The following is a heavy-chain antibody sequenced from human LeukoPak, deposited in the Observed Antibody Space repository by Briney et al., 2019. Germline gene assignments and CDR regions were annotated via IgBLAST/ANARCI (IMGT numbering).Heavy chain of an antibody. D-gene: IGHD2-21*02. J-gene: IGHJ2*01. CDR3: ARGPYCGGDCYTRDNWYFDL. V-gene: IGHV1-18*04. Sequence: ASVKVSCKASGYTFTSYGISWVRQAPGQGLEWMGWISAYNGNTNYAKKLQGRVTMTTDTSTSTAYMELRSLRSDDTAVYYCARGPYCGGDCYTRDNWYFDLWGRGTLVTVSS. CDR2: ISAYNGNT. CDR1: GYTFTSYG.